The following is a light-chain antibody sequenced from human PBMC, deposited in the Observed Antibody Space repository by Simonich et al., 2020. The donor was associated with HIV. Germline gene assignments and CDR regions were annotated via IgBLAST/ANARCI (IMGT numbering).Light chain of an antibody. J-gene: IGKJ3*01. Sequence: DIVLPQSPDSLAFSLGERATINCKSSQSVLYSSNKKNSLAWYQQKPGPPPKLLISWASTRESGVPDRCSGSGSGTDFTLTISSLQAEDVAVYYCQQYYSTPFTFGPGTKVDIK. CDR2: WAS. CDR1: QSVLYSSNKKNS. CDR3: QQYYSTPFT. V-gene: IGKV4-1*01.